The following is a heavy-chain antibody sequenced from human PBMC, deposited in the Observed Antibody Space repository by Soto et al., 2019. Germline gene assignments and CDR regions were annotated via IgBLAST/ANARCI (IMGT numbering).Heavy chain of an antibody. CDR2: ISSSSSYI. V-gene: IGHV3-21*01. Sequence: PGGSLRLSCAASGFTFSSYSMNWVRQAPGKGLEWVSSISSSSSYIYYADSVKGRFTISRDNAKNSLYLQMNSLRAEDTAVYYCARESGYCGGDCYDAFDIWGQGTMVTVSS. CDR1: GFTFSSYS. CDR3: ARESGYCGGDCYDAFDI. D-gene: IGHD2-21*02. J-gene: IGHJ3*02.